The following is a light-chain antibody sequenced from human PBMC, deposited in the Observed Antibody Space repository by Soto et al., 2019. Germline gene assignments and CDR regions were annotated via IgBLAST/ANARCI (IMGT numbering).Light chain of an antibody. V-gene: IGLV2-8*01. Sequence: QSVLTQPPSASGSPGQSVTISCTGTSSDVGGYNYVSWYQQHPGKAPKLMIYEVSKRPSGVPDRLSGSKSGNTASLTVSGLQAEDEADYFCKSYAGSNTYVFGSGTKLTVL. CDR2: EVS. CDR3: KSYAGSNTYV. CDR1: SSDVGGYNY. J-gene: IGLJ1*01.